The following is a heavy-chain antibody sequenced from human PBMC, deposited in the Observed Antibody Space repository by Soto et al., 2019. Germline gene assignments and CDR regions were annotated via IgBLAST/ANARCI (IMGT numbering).Heavy chain of an antibody. J-gene: IGHJ6*02. CDR1: GLSLSTSGVS. CDR2: IYWDDDK. CDR3: AHFPSGRGYSYGMDV. V-gene: IGHV2-5*02. Sequence: SGPTLVNPTQTLTLTCTFSGLSLSTSGVSVGWIRQPPGKALEWLGLIYWDDDKRYSPSLESRLTITKDTSKNQVVLTMSNVDPVDTGTYYCAHFPSGRGYSYGMDVWGQGTTVTVS. D-gene: IGHD3-10*01.